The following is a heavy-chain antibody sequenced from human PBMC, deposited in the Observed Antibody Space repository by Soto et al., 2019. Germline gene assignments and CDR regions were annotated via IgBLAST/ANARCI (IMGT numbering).Heavy chain of an antibody. V-gene: IGHV3-30*09. D-gene: IGHD3-9*01. Sequence: PGGSLRLSCVASGIPLSLHALHWVRQAPGKGLEWVATISYDASNKYYADSVKGRVGLSRDNSKSTVYLQLNSLRAEDTALYYCARDILSTSSFALDIWGQGTLVTVSS. J-gene: IGHJ3*02. CDR2: ISYDASNK. CDR3: ARDILSTSSFALDI. CDR1: GIPLSLHA.